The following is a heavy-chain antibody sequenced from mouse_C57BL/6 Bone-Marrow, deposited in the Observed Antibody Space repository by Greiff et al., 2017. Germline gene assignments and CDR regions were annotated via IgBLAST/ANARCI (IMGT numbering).Heavy chain of an antibody. CDR3: ARIDSSGYYWFAY. V-gene: IGHV1-64*01. CDR1: GYTFTSYW. D-gene: IGHD3-2*02. Sequence: QVQLKQPGAELVKPGASVKLSCKASGYTFTSYWMHWVKQRPGQGLEWIGMIHPNSGSTNYNEKFKSKATLTVDKSSSTAYMQLSSLTSEDPAVYYCARIDSSGYYWFAYWGQGTLVTVSA. CDR2: IHPNSGST. J-gene: IGHJ3*01.